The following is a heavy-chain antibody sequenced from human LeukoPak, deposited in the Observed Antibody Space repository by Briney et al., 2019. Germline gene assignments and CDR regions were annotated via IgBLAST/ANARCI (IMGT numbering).Heavy chain of an antibody. CDR2: ISGSGGST. CDR3: ARGVLRVSDTGFDY. V-gene: IGHV3-23*01. Sequence: PGGSLRLSCVASRFTFSSYAMSWVRQAPGKGLEWVSAISGSGGSTYYADSVKGRFTISRDNSKNTLYLQMNSLRAEDTAVYYCARGVLRVSDTGFDYWGQGTLVTVSS. D-gene: IGHD1-14*01. CDR1: RFTFSSYA. J-gene: IGHJ4*02.